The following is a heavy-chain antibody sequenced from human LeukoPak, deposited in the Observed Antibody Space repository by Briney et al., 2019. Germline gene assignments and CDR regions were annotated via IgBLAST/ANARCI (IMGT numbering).Heavy chain of an antibody. CDR3: VKDSPYYYSRGYYGLFFDY. CDR2: IRYDGSHK. J-gene: IGHJ4*02. V-gene: IGHV3-30*02. D-gene: IGHD3-22*01. CDR1: GFTFSSYG. Sequence: PGGSLRLSCAASGFTFSSYGMHWVRQAPGKGLEWVAFIRYDGSHKLYADSVKGRFTISRDNSKNTLYLNLNSPRTEDTAIFYCVKDSPYYYSRGYYGLFFDYWGQGTLVTVSS.